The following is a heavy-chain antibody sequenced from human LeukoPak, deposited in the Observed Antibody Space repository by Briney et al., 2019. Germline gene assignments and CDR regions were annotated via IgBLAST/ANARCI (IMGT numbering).Heavy chain of an antibody. Sequence: PSETLSLTCAVSGYSISSGYYWGWIRQPPGKGLEWIGCIYHSGSTYYNSSLKSRVTISVDTSKNQFSLKLSSVTAADTAVYYCARQMGTSLDYWGQGTLVTVSS. CDR2: IYHSGST. CDR3: ARQMGTSLDY. CDR1: GYSISSGYY. V-gene: IGHV4-38-2*01. J-gene: IGHJ4*02. D-gene: IGHD5-24*01.